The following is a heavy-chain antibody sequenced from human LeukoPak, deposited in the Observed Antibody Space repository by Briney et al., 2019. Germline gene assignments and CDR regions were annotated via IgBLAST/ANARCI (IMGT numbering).Heavy chain of an antibody. J-gene: IGHJ4*02. V-gene: IGHV3-30*02. CDR3: AKRGGSGSLFDY. CDR1: GFTFSSYG. D-gene: IGHD3-10*01. CDR2: IRYDGSKK. Sequence: GGSLRLSCAASGFTFSSYGMHWVRQAPGKGLEWVTFIRYDGSKKYYADSVKGRFTISRDNPKNTLYLQMNSLRPEDTAIYYCAKRGGSGSLFDYWGQGTLVTVSS.